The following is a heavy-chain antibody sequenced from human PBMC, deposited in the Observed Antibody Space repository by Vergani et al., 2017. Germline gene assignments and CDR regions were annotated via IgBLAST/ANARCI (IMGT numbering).Heavy chain of an antibody. Sequence: QLQLQESGPGLVKPSATLSLTCSVSGASIRSSNYYWGWIRQPPGKGLEWIGSIYYSGSTYYNPSLKGRVTISVDTSKNQFSLKLSSVTAADTAVYCCARRSTVWWLLKLWWIDPWGQGSLVTVSS. CDR2: IYYSGST. CDR1: GASIRSSNYY. V-gene: IGHV4-39*01. J-gene: IGHJ5*02. CDR3: ARRSTVWWLLKLWWIDP. D-gene: IGHD5-12*01.